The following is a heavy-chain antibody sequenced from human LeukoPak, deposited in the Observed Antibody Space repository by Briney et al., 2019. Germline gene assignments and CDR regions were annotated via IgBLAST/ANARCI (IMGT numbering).Heavy chain of an antibody. CDR2: IIPIFGTA. D-gene: IGHD6-13*01. V-gene: IGHV1-69*01. Sequence: GASVKASCKASGGTFSSYAISWVRQAPGQGLEWMGGIIPIFGTANYAQKFQGRVTITADESTSTAYMELSSLRSEDTAVYYCAREDSSSGYFDYWGQGTLVTVSS. CDR3: AREDSSSGYFDY. J-gene: IGHJ4*02. CDR1: GGTFSSYA.